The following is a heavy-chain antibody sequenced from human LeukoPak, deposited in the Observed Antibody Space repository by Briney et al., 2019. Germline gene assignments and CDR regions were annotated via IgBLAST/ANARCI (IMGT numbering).Heavy chain of an antibody. CDR1: SGSISSSNYY. CDR2: IYYSGST. Sequence: SETLSLTCTVSSGSISSSNYYWGWIRQPPGKGLEWIGSIYYSGSTYYNPSLKSRVTISVDTSKNQFSLKLSSVTAADTAVYYCARSYHYFDYWGQGTLVTVSS. CDR3: ARSYHYFDY. V-gene: IGHV4-39*01. J-gene: IGHJ4*02.